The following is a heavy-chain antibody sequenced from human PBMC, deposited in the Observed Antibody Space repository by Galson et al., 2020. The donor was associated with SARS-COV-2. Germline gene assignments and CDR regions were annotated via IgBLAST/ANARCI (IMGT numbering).Heavy chain of an antibody. CDR3: ATSGAMALSDWFDP. CDR2: FDPEDGET. CDR1: GYTLTELS. V-gene: IGHV1-24*01. Sequence: GESLKISCKVSGYTLTELSMHWVRQAPGKGLEWMGGFDPEDGETIYAQKFQGRVTMTEDTSTDTAYMELSSLRSEDTAVYYCATSGAMALSDWFDPWGQGTLVTVSS. D-gene: IGHD2-8*01. J-gene: IGHJ5*02.